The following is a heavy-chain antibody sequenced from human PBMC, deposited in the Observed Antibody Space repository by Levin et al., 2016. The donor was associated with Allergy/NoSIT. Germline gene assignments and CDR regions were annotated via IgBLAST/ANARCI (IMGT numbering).Heavy chain of an antibody. CDR3: AKSPYEILTGYVYFDY. CDR2: ISGSGGST. J-gene: IGHJ4*01. D-gene: IGHD3-9*01. V-gene: IGHV3-23*01. Sequence: GESLKISCVASGFTFSNYAINWVRQAPGKGLEWVSGISGSGGSTKYADSVKGRFAISRDNSKNTLYLQMTSLRAEDTAVYYCAKSPYEILTGYVYFDYWGQGTLVTVSS. CDR1: GFTFSNYA.